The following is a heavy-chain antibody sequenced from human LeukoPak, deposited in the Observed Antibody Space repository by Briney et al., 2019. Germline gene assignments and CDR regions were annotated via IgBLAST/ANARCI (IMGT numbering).Heavy chain of an antibody. CDR1: GDSISNYY. CDR3: ARAGGWQWLGNWFDP. CDR2: IYYSGST. Sequence: SETLSLTCTVSGDSISNYYWSWIRLPPGKGLEWIGYIYYSGSTNYNPSLKSRVTISVDTSKNQFSLKLSSVTPEDTAMYYCARAGGWQWLGNWFDPWGQGILVTVSS. D-gene: IGHD6-19*01. V-gene: IGHV4-59*12. J-gene: IGHJ5*02.